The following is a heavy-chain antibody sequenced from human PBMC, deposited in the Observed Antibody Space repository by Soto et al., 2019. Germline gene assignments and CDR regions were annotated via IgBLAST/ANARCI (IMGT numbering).Heavy chain of an antibody. CDR3: VRGEGEPWVRFDY. CDR2: VSYSGTT. J-gene: IGHJ4*02. Sequence: PSETLSLTCDVSGFSITAGYYWGWIRQPPGRGLEWIAAVSYSGTTYYNPSLDSRVTISADTSKNQFSLQFMSVTAADTAVYYCVRGEGEPWVRFDYWGQGSPVTVSS. CDR1: GFSITAGYY. V-gene: IGHV4-38-2*01. D-gene: IGHD3-10*01.